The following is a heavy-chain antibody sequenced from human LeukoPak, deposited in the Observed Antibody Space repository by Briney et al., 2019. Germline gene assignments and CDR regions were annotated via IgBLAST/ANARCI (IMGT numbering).Heavy chain of an antibody. CDR1: GFTFSSYW. CDR2: INGDGSTT. J-gene: IGHJ4*02. Sequence: GGSLRLSCAASGFTFSSYWMHWVRQAPGKGLVWVSHINGDGSTTSDADSVKGRFTISRDNAKNTVYLQMNSLRAEATAVYDCAKGGSSSPRSTFDYWGQGTLLTVSS. D-gene: IGHD6-13*01. CDR3: AKGGSSSPRSTFDY. V-gene: IGHV3-74*01.